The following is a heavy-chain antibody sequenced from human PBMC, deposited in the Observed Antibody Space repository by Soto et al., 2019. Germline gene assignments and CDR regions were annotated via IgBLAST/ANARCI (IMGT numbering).Heavy chain of an antibody. CDR3: ARDTYYYDSGDAFDI. CDR2: IWYDGSNK. Sequence: QVQPVESGGGVVQPGRSLRLSCAASGFTFSSYGMHWVRQAPGKGLEWVAVIWYDGSNKYYADSVKGRFTISRDNSKNTLYLQMNSLRAEDTAVYYCARDTYYYDSGDAFDIWGQGTMVTVSS. V-gene: IGHV3-33*01. J-gene: IGHJ3*02. D-gene: IGHD3-22*01. CDR1: GFTFSSYG.